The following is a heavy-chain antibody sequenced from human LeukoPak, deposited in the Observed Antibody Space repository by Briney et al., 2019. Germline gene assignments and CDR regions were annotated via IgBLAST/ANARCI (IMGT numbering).Heavy chain of an antibody. CDR1: GYTFTSYD. V-gene: IGHV1-18*01. CDR3: ARSDTAMVPPGY. Sequence: ASVKVSCKASGYTFTSYDINWVRQATGQGLEWMGWISAYNGNTNYAQKLQGRVTMTTDTSTSTAYMELRSLRSDDTAVYYCARSDTAMVPPGYWGQGTLVTVSS. D-gene: IGHD5-18*01. CDR2: ISAYNGNT. J-gene: IGHJ4*02.